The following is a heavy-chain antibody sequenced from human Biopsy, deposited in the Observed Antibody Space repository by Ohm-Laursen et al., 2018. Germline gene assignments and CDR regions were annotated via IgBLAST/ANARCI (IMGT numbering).Heavy chain of an antibody. Sequence: SETLSLTCTVSGGSIISYYWNWIRQPAGKGLEWIGRIYSSGGTKYNPSLKSRVTMSVDTSKKQLSLKVRSVTAADTAVYYCARVEAGTYDALDIWDQGTLVAVSA. J-gene: IGHJ3*02. CDR3: ARVEAGTYDALDI. D-gene: IGHD1-26*01. CDR2: IYSSGGT. V-gene: IGHV4-4*07. CDR1: GGSIISYY.